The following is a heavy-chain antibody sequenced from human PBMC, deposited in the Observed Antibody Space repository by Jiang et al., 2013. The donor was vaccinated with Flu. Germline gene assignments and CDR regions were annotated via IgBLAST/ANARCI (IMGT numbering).Heavy chain of an antibody. CDR2: INHSGST. J-gene: IGHJ2*01. CDR3: ARGRRHGKIVVVVAATYNWYFDL. V-gene: IGHV4-34*01. CDR1: GGSFSGYY. Sequence: GGSFSGYYWSWIRQPPGGLEWIGEINHSGSTNYNPSLKSRVTISVDTSKNQFSLKLSSVTAADTAVYYCARGRRHGKIVVVVAATYNWYFDLWGRGTLVTVSS. D-gene: IGHD2-15*01.